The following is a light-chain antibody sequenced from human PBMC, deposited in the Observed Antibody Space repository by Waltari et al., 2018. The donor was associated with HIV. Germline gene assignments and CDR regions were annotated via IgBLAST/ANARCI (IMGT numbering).Light chain of an antibody. Sequence: QSVLTQPPSASGTPGQRVIISCSGASSNIGSNHVYWYQQFPGTAPKLLIYRNNQRPSGVPDRFSGSKSGTSAALAISGLRSEDEADYYCAAWDDSLSVLYVFGTGTKLTVL. CDR1: SSNIGSNH. CDR3: AAWDDSLSVLYV. V-gene: IGLV1-47*01. J-gene: IGLJ1*01. CDR2: RNN.